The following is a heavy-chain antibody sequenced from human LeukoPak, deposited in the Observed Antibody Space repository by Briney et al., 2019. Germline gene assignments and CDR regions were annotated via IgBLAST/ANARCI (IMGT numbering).Heavy chain of an antibody. CDR3: AKGRSGWYHFDY. J-gene: IGHJ4*02. D-gene: IGHD6-19*01. V-gene: IGHV3-23*01. CDR1: GFTFSSYG. Sequence: GGSLRLSCAASGFTFSSYGMSCVRQAPGKGLGWVLGISGSVGAIYYADTVKGRFTISRDNSKSTLYLQMNSLRAEDTAVYYCAKGRSGWYHFDYWGQGNLVTVSS. CDR2: ISGSVGAI.